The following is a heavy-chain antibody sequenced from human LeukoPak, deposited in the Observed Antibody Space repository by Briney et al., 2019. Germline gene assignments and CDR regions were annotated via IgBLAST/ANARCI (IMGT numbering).Heavy chain of an antibody. J-gene: IGHJ4*02. V-gene: IGHV4-59*11. Sequence: TSETLSLTCTVSGGSFSSHYWSWIRQPPGKGLEWIGYIYYSGSTDYNPSLKSRVTMSLDTSKNQFSLNLSSVTAADTAVYYCARAVITFGGAVAKGFDCWGRGTLVTVSS. CDR1: GGSFSSHY. CDR2: IYYSGST. D-gene: IGHD3-16*01. CDR3: ARAVITFGGAVAKGFDC.